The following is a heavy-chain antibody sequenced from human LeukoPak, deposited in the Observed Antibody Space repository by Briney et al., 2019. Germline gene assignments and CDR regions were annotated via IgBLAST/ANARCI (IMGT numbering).Heavy chain of an antibody. CDR3: ARGTTVTLYGYYYYYMDV. J-gene: IGHJ6*03. Sequence: ASVKVSCKASGYTFTSYYMHWVRQAPGQGLEWMGTINPSGGSTSYAQKFQGRVTMSRDTSTSTVYMELSSLRSEDTAVYYCARGTTVTLYGYYYYYMDVWGKGTTVTVSS. D-gene: IGHD4-17*01. CDR1: GYTFTSYY. CDR2: INPSGGST. V-gene: IGHV1-46*03.